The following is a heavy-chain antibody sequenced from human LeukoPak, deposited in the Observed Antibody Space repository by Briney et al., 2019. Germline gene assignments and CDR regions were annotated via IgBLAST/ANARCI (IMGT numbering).Heavy chain of an antibody. CDR1: GYTFTSYG. V-gene: IGHV1-18*01. CDR2: ISAYNGNT. CDR3: VVAATHYYYYGMDV. Sequence: WASVKVSCKASGYTFTSYGISWVRQAPGQGLEWMGWISAYNGNTNYAQKLQGRVTMTTDTSTSTAYMELRSLRSDDTAVYYCVVAATHYYYYGMDVWGQGTTVTVSS. D-gene: IGHD2-15*01. J-gene: IGHJ6*02.